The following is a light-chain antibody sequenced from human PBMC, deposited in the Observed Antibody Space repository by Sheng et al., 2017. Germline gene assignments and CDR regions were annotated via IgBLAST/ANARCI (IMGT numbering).Light chain of an antibody. J-gene: IGLJ1*01. CDR2: GVS. Sequence: QSALTQPASVSGSPGQSVTISCTGTSNDVGGFNYVSWYQQHPGKAPKLMIYGVSDRPSGVSIRFSGSKSGNTASLTISGLQAEDEADYYCSSYTSTSTLYVFGTGTKVTVL. CDR1: SNDVGGFNY. CDR3: SSYTSTSTLYV. V-gene: IGLV2-14*03.